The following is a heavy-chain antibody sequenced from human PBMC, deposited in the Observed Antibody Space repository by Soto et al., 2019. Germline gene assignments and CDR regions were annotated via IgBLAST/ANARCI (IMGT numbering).Heavy chain of an antibody. CDR1: NGSISDYY. V-gene: IGHV4-59*01. CDR3: ARGILEAAASKPFDI. Sequence: HVQLQESGPGLVKPSETLSLTCIVSNGSISDYYWTWIRQPPGKGLEWIGYIYYSGSTHYSPSLKSRVTISVDTSKNQFSLKLSSVTAADTAVYYCARGILEAAASKPFDILGQGTMVTVSS. J-gene: IGHJ3*02. D-gene: IGHD6-13*01. CDR2: IYYSGST.